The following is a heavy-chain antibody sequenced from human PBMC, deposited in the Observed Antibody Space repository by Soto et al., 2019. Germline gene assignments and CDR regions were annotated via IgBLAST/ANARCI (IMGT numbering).Heavy chain of an antibody. Sequence: QVQLVESGGGVVQPGRSLRLSCAASGFTFSSYAMHWVRQAPGKGLEWVAVISYDGSNKYYADSVKGRFTISRDNSKNPLYLQMNSLRAEDTAVYYCAQGVGGFDGDYNYFDYWGQGTLVTVSS. CDR3: AQGVGGFDGDYNYFDY. CDR1: GFTFSSYA. J-gene: IGHJ4*02. D-gene: IGHD4-17*01. CDR2: ISYDGSNK. V-gene: IGHV3-30-3*02.